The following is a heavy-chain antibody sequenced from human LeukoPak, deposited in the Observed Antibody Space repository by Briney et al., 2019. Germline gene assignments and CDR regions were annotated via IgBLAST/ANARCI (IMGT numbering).Heavy chain of an antibody. CDR2: ISGSGGTT. CDR3: AKDVTTVTFDAFDM. V-gene: IGHV3-23*01. D-gene: IGHD4-17*01. J-gene: IGHJ3*02. Sequence: PGGSLRLSCAASGFTFSSYAMSWVRQAPGKGLEWVSTISGSGGTTYYTDSVKGRFTISRDNSKNTLYLQMNSLRAEDTAVYYCAKDVTTVTFDAFDMWGQGTMVTVSS. CDR1: GFTFSSYA.